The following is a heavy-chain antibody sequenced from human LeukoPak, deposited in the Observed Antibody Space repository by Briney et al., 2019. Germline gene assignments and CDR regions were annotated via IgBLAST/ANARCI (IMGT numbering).Heavy chain of an antibody. CDR3: ARDWRPSYSSGIGYYGMDV. V-gene: IGHV1-69*13. CDR1: VGTFSNYA. CDR2: IIPIFGTA. D-gene: IGHD3-10*01. Sequence: ASVKVSCKASVGTFSNYAISWVRQAPGQGLEWMGGIIPIFGTANYAQKFQGRVTITADESTSTAYMELSSLRSEDTAVYYCARDWRPSYSSGIGYYGMDVWGQGTTVTVSS. J-gene: IGHJ6*02.